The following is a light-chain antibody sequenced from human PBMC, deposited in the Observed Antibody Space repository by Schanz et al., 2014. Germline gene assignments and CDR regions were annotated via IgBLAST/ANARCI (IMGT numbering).Light chain of an antibody. Sequence: QSVLTQPPSASGTPGQRVTISCSGGSSNIGRNTVNWYQYLPGTAPKLLIYSNTLRPSGVPDRFSGSKSGTSASLAIIGLQSEDEADYYCAAWDASLNGWVFGGGTKLTVL. V-gene: IGLV1-44*01. J-gene: IGLJ3*02. CDR3: AAWDASLNGWV. CDR2: SNT. CDR1: SSNIGRNT.